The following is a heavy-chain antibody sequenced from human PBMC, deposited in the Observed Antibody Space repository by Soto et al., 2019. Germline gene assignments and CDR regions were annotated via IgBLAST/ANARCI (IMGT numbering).Heavy chain of an antibody. CDR1: GFTFNGAW. J-gene: IGHJ4*02. D-gene: IGHD3-16*01. V-gene: IGHV3-15*07. CDR3: SADLPDWGAYAFDY. CDR2: VKSKVDGGSI. Sequence: EVQLVESGGGLVEPGGSLRLSCAASGFTFNGAWMNWVRQAPGKGLEWVGRVKSKVDGGSIDYAAPVRGRFTISRDDSRNTVDLQMNNLSAVDSAMYYCSADLPDWGAYAFDYWGQGTLVTVSS.